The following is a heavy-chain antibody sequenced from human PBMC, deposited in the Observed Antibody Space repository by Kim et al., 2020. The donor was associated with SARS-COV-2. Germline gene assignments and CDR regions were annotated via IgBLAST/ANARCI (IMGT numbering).Heavy chain of an antibody. V-gene: IGHV1-2*02. D-gene: IGHD6-19*01. J-gene: IGHJ4*02. CDR3: ARGGKHRRIAVAGTNTLFDY. Sequence: ASVKVSCKASGYTFTGYYMHWVRQAPGQGLEWMGWINPNSGGTNYAQKFQGRVTMTRDTSISTAYMELSRLRSDDTAVYYCARGGKHRRIAVAGTNTLFDYWGQGTLVTVSS. CDR1: GYTFTGYY. CDR2: INPNSGGT.